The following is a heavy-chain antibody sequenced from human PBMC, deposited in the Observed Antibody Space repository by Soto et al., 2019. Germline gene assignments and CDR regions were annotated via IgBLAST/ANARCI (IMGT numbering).Heavy chain of an antibody. CDR3: ARWNGFGDS. CDR1: GFSLGPYG. Sequence: GGSLRLSCAVSGFSLGPYGVTWVRQTPEKGLEWATGFSGGSGAIFYADSVRGRFTISRDSSTAYLQMNNLRPEDTAVYFCARWNGFGDSWGQGSLVTASS. V-gene: IGHV3-23*01. D-gene: IGHD1-1*01. CDR2: FSGGSGAI. J-gene: IGHJ4*02.